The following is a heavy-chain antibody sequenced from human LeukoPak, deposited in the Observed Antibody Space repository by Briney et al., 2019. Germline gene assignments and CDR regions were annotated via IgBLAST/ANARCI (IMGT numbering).Heavy chain of an antibody. V-gene: IGHV1-8*01. Sequence: GASVKVSCKASGYTFTSYDINWVRQATGQGLEWMGWMSPNSGITGYAQKFQGRVTMTRNTAISTAYMELSSLRSDDTAVYYCSRSVPAAFMDVWGQGTTVTVSS. CDR1: GYTFTSYD. CDR3: SRSVPAAFMDV. D-gene: IGHD2-2*01. J-gene: IGHJ6*02. CDR2: MSPNSGIT.